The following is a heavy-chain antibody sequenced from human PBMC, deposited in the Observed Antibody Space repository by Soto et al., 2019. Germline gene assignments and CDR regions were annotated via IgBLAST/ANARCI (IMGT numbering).Heavy chain of an antibody. Sequence: QVQLQESGPGLVKPSQTLSLTCTVSGGSISSGGYYWSWIRQHPGKGLEWIGYIYYSGSTYYNPSLTNRVTISVDTSKNQFSLKLSSVTAADTAVYYCARSPEATVTAFDYWGQGTLVTVSS. D-gene: IGHD4-17*01. CDR1: GGSISSGGYY. V-gene: IGHV4-31*03. CDR2: IYYSGST. J-gene: IGHJ4*02. CDR3: ARSPEATVTAFDY.